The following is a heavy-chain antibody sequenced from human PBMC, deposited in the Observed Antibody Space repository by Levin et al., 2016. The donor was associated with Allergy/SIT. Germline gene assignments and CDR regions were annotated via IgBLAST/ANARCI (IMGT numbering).Heavy chain of an antibody. J-gene: IGHJ4*02. CDR3: ARGLSVGHCRDLWFCPLEDYYFDY. CDR2: INPSGGST. Sequence: ASVKVSCKASGYTFTSYYMHWVRQAPGQGLEWMGIINPSGGSTSYAQKFQGRVTMTRDTSTSTVYMELSSLRSEDTAVYYCARGLSVGHCRDLWFCPLEDYYFDYWGQGTLVTVSS. CDR1: GYTFTSYY. D-gene: IGHD3-10*01. V-gene: IGHV1-46*03.